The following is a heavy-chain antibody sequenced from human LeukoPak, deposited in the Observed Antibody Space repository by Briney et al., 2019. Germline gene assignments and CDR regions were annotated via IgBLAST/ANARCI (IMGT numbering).Heavy chain of an antibody. CDR2: VSFDGSNE. CDR1: GFSFSTYT. CDR3: ARPYCRTTSCYYYFDY. D-gene: IGHD2-2*01. V-gene: IGHV3-30-3*01. Sequence: GRSLRLSCAASGFSFSTYTKRWVRQTPGKGLEWVAVVSFDGSNERYPDSVKGRFTISRDNSKNTLYLQMNRLRSEDTGVYYCARPYCRTTSCYYYFDYWGQGTLVTVSS. J-gene: IGHJ4*02.